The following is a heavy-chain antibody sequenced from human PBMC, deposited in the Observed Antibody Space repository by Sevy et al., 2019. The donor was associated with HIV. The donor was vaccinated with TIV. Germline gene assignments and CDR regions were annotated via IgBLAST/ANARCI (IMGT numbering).Heavy chain of an antibody. D-gene: IGHD3-10*01. V-gene: IGHV3-23*01. Sequence: GGSLRLSCAVSGFSGFTFSSFVISWVRQAPGKGLEWVSATSGSGGSTYYADSVKGRFTISRDNSKNTLDLEMNSLRAEDTAVYYCAKEDPGGLQHWGQGTLVTVSS. CDR3: AKEDPGGLQH. J-gene: IGHJ1*01. CDR2: TSGSGGST. CDR1: GFSGFTFSSFV.